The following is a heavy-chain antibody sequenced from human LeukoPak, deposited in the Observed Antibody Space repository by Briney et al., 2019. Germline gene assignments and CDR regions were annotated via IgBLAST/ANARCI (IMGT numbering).Heavy chain of an antibody. V-gene: IGHV3-23*01. CDR2: ISGSGGST. CDR3: AKDRDSSSWYLGSCFGDY. Sequence: GGSPRLSCAASGFTFSSYALSWVRQAPGKGLEWVSGISGSGGSTHYADSVKGRFTISRDNSKNTVYLEMNSLRAEDTAVYYCAKDRDSSSWYLGSCFGDYWGQGTLVTVSS. CDR1: GFTFSSYA. J-gene: IGHJ4*02. D-gene: IGHD6-13*01.